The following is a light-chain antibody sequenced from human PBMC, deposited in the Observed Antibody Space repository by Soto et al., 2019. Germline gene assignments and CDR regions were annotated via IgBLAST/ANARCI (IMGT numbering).Light chain of an antibody. J-gene: IGLJ1*01. CDR3: AAWDDILNGYV. Sequence: QSVLTQPPSASGTPEQRVTMSCSGSSSNIESNTVTWYQQLPGTAPKLVIYSNYDRPSGVPDRFSGSTSGTSASLVIRGLQSEDEADYYCAAWDDILNGYVFGGGTKVTVL. V-gene: IGLV1-44*01. CDR1: SSNIESNT. CDR2: SNY.